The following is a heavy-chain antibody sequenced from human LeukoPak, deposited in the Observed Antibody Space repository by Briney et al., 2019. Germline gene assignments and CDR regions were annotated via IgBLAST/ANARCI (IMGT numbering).Heavy chain of an antibody. D-gene: IGHD3-22*01. CDR3: ARAATKNYYDSSGQIDY. Sequence: SETLSLTCTVSGGSISSYYWSWIRQPPGKGLEWIGYIYYSGSTNYNPSLKSRVTISVDTSKNQFSLKLSSVTAADTAVYYCARAATKNYYDSSGQIDYWGQGTLVTVSS. CDR1: GGSISSYY. J-gene: IGHJ4*02. CDR2: IYYSGST. V-gene: IGHV4-59*12.